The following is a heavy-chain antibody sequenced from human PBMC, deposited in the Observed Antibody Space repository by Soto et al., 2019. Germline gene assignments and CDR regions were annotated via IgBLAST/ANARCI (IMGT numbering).Heavy chain of an antibody. CDR1: GGSISSYY. CDR3: ARGRYCSGGSCYSDWFDP. V-gene: IGHV4-59*01. CDR2: IYYSGST. Sequence: PSETLSLTCTVSGGSISSYYWSWIRQPPGKGLEWIGYIYYSGSTNYNPSLKSRVTKSVDTSKNQFSLKLSSVTAADTAVYYCARGRYCSGGSCYSDWFDPWGQGTLVTVSS. D-gene: IGHD2-15*01. J-gene: IGHJ5*02.